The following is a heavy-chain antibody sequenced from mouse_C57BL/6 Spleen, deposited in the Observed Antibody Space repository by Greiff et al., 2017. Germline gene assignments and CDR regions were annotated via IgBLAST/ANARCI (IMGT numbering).Heavy chain of an antibody. Sequence: EVPVVESGGGLVKPGGSLKLSCAVSGFTFSSYAMSWVRQTPETRLAWVATISDGGSNTYNPDNVKGRVTISRDNAKNKLYLQMNHLKSEDTAMFYCTRDWANYPTDGIDVWGTGTTVTVSS. CDR2: ISDGGSNT. CDR3: TRDWANYPTDGIDV. J-gene: IGHJ1*03. CDR1: GFTFSSYA. V-gene: IGHV5-4*01. D-gene: IGHD2-1*01.